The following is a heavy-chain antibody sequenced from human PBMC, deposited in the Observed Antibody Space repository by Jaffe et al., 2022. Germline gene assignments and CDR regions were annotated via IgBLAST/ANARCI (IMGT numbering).Heavy chain of an antibody. J-gene: IGHJ4*02. CDR3: ASRRGPYYYGSGSYYKGFDY. V-gene: IGHV1-69*05. D-gene: IGHD3-10*01. CDR1: GGTFSSYA. Sequence: QVQLVQSGAEVKKPGSSVKVSCKASGGTFSSYAISWVRQAPGQGLEWMGGIIPIFGTANYAQKFQGRVTITTDESTSTAYMELSSLRSEDTAVYYCASRRGPYYYGSGSYYKGFDYWGQGTLVTVSS. CDR2: IIPIFGTA.